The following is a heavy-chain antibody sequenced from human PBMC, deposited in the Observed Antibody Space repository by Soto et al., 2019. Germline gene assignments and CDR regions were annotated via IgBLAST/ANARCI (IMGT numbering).Heavy chain of an antibody. CDR2: IYYSGST. V-gene: IGHV4-31*03. CDR1: GGSISSGGYY. J-gene: IGHJ4*02. CDR3: ARSEYNLGDIDY. D-gene: IGHD3-16*01. Sequence: QVQLQESGPGLVKPSQTLSLTCTVSGGSISSGGYYWSWIRQHPGKGLEWIGYIYYSGSTSYNPSLKSRLNISLDTSKSKFSLKLSSVTAADTAMYYCARSEYNLGDIDYWGQGTLVTVYS.